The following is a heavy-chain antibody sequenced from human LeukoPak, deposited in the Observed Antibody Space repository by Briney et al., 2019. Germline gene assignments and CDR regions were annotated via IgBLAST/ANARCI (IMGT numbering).Heavy chain of an antibody. J-gene: IGHJ4*02. CDR2: NSANNGNT. Sequence: ASVKVSCKASGYTFSSHGITWVRQAPGQGLEWMGWNSANNGNTNYAQKLQGRVTVTTDTSTSIAYMELRSLRSGDTAVYYCAREGTAGRYYFDYWGQGTLVTVSS. D-gene: IGHD3-10*01. V-gene: IGHV1-18*01. CDR3: AREGTAGRYYFDY. CDR1: GYTFSSHG.